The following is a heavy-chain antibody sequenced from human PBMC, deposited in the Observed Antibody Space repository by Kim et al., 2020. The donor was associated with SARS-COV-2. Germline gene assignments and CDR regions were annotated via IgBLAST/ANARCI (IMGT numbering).Heavy chain of an antibody. V-gene: IGHV3-23*01. CDR3: ATHSASGWFDC. CDR1: GITLSNYA. D-gene: IGHD6-19*01. J-gene: IGHJ4*02. Sequence: GGSLRLSCAASGITLSNYAMSWVRQPPGKGLEWVSTITGSGDKTYYVDSVKGRFTISRDNSKSTLYLQMNSLRADDTAIYYCATHSASGWFDCWGQGALVTVSS. CDR2: ITGSGDKT.